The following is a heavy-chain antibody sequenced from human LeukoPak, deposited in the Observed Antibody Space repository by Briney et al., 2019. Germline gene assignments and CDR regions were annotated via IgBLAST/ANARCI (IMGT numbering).Heavy chain of an antibody. Sequence: GGSLRLSCAASGFTFSSYWMHWVRHAPGTGLVWVSRINSDGSGTNCADSVKGRFTISRDNAKNTLFLQMNSLRAEDTAVYYCARESSSSGRYFDYWGQGTLVTVSS. CDR3: ARESSSSGRYFDY. V-gene: IGHV3-74*01. D-gene: IGHD6-6*01. J-gene: IGHJ4*02. CDR2: INSDGSGT. CDR1: GFTFSSYW.